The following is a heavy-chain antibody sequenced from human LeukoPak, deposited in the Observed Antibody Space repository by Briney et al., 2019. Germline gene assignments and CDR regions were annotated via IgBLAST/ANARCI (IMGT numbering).Heavy chain of an antibody. D-gene: IGHD5-18*01. J-gene: IGHJ4*02. CDR2: SSSIGGRT. CDR3: AKDRRDRIQLWTN. Sequence: GGSLRLSCAASGFTFSSHGMNWVRQAPGKGLEWVSGSSSIGGRTYYADSVKGRFTVTRDNSRNTLHLQMNSLRAEDTAVYYCAKDRRDRIQLWTNWGQGTLVTVSS. CDR1: GFTFSSHG. V-gene: IGHV3-23*01.